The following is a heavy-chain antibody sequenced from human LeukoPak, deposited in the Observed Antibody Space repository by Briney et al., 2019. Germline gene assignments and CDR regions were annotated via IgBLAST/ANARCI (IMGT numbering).Heavy chain of an antibody. J-gene: IGHJ4*02. V-gene: IGHV3-7*01. D-gene: IGHD3-16*01. Sequence: GGSLRLSCAASGFTFSSYGMSWVRQAPGKGLEWVANIKQDGSEKYYVDSVKGRFTISRDNAKNSLYLQMNSLRAEDTAVYYCARGGIRPGYWGQGTLVTVSS. CDR1: GFTFSSYG. CDR3: ARGGIRPGY. CDR2: IKQDGSEK.